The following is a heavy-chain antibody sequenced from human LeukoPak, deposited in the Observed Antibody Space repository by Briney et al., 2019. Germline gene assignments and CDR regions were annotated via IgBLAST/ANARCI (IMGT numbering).Heavy chain of an antibody. D-gene: IGHD6-19*01. CDR1: GFTFSSYA. J-gene: IGHJ4*02. CDR3: ARAWSSGWYGLDY. CDR2: ISYDGSNK. V-gene: IGHV3-30-3*01. Sequence: PGGSLRLSCAASGFTFSSYAMHWVRQAPGKGLEWVAVISYDGSNKYYADSVKGRSTISRDNSKNTLYLQMNSLRAEDAAVYYCARAWSSGWYGLDYWGQGTLVTVSS.